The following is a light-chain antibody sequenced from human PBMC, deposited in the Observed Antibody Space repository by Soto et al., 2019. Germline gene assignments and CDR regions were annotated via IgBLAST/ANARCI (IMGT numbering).Light chain of an antibody. J-gene: IGKJ5*01. CDR2: GAS. Sequence: EIVLTQSPATLSLSPGERATLSCRASQSVSSYLAWYQQKPGQAPRLLIYGASTRATGIPARFSGSGSGTEFTLTISSLQSEDFAVYYCQPYNNWPPITFGQGTRLEIK. V-gene: IGKV3-15*01. CDR1: QSVSSY. CDR3: QPYNNWPPIT.